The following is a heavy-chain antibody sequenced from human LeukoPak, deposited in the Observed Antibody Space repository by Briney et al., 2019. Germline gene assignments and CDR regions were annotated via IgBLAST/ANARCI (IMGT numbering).Heavy chain of an antibody. D-gene: IGHD2-2*01. CDR2: INPSGGST. V-gene: IGHV1-46*01. CDR3: ARDFGRIVVVPAAMRGWFDP. J-gene: IGHJ5*02. Sequence: ASVKVSCKASGYTFTSYYMHWVRQAPGQGLEWMGIINPSGGSTSHAQKFQGRVTMTRDTSTSTVYMELSSLRSEDTAVYYCARDFGRIVVVPAAMRGWFDPWGQGTLVTVSS. CDR1: GYTFTSYY.